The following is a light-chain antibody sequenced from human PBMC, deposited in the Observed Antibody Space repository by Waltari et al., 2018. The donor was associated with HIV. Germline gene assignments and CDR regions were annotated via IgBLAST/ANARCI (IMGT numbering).Light chain of an antibody. Sequence: DIVMTQSPDSLAVYLGERATINCRSSQSVLYSSNNQNYLAWYQQKPGQPPKLLIYWASTRESGVPDRFSGSGSATDFTLTISSLQAEDVAVYYCQQYFSTPKTFGQGTKVEIK. V-gene: IGKV4-1*01. CDR2: WAS. J-gene: IGKJ1*01. CDR3: QQYFSTPKT. CDR1: QSVLYSSNNQNY.